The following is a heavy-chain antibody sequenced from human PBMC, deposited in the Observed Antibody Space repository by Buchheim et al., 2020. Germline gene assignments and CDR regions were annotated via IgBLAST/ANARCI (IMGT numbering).Heavy chain of an antibody. J-gene: IGHJ4*02. CDR3: ARQEVVGATIINFDY. V-gene: IGHV4-39*01. CDR1: GGSISSSSYY. CDR2: IYYSGST. Sequence: QLQLQESGPGLVKPSETLSLTCTVSGGSISSSSYYWGWIRQPPGKGLEWIGSIYYSGSTYYNPSLKSRVTISVDTSKNQFSLKLSSVTAADTAVYCCARQEVVGATIINFDYWGQGTL. D-gene: IGHD1-26*01.